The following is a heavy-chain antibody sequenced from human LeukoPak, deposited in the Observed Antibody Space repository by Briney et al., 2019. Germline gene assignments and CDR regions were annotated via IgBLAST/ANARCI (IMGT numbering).Heavy chain of an antibody. D-gene: IGHD1-26*01. CDR1: GYTFTSYG. Sequence: GASVKVSCKASGYTFTSYGISWVRQAPGQGLEWMGRIGGYNSNTNYAQKLQGRVTMTTETSTSTAYMELRSLRSDDTAVYYCGRSREGLYSGSSFDYWGQGTLVTVSS. CDR2: IGGYNSNT. V-gene: IGHV1-18*01. J-gene: IGHJ4*02. CDR3: GRSREGLYSGSSFDY.